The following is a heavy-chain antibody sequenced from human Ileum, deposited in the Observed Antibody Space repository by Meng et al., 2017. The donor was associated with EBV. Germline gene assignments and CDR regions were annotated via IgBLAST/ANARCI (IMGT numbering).Heavy chain of an antibody. CDR2: INADNGNT. CDR1: GYTFSNYA. J-gene: IGHJ4*01. CDR3: ARVERGVKFDK. D-gene: IGHD2-21*01. Sequence: QRQLLQVGGEVKTPGASVTLSCKASGYTFSNYAIHWVRQAPGQRPEWMGWINADNGNTKYSQKFQGRVTITRNTPASTVYMDVRSLRSEDTAVYFCARVERGVKFDKWGQGTLVTVSS. V-gene: IGHV1-3*01.